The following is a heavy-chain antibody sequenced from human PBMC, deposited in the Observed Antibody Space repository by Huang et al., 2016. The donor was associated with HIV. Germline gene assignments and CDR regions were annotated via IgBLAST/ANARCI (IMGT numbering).Heavy chain of an antibody. CDR2: IYYSGST. V-gene: IGHV4-39*01. CDR1: GGSITSSSYY. D-gene: IGHD3-22*01. Sequence: KPSETLSLTCTVSGGSITSSSYYWGWIRQPPGKGLEWGGSIYYSGSTDYNPSLKSRVTVSVDTSKNQFSLKLSSVTDADTAVYYCARHFSYYDSSGYTPWDAFDIWGQGTMVTVSS. CDR3: ARHFSYYDSSGYTPWDAFDI. J-gene: IGHJ3*02.